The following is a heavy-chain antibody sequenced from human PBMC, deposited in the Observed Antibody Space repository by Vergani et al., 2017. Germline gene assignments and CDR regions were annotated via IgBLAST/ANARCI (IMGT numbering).Heavy chain of an antibody. CDR2: ISSSSSYT. J-gene: IGHJ5*02. CDR1: GFTFSDYY. Sequence: QVQLVESGGGLVKPGGSLRLSCAASGFTFSDYYMSWIRQAPGKGLEWVSYISSSSSYTNYADSVNGRFTISRDNAKNSLYLQMNSLRAEDTAVYYCARDLVVVAATEHWFDPWGQGTLVTVSS. D-gene: IGHD2-15*01. V-gene: IGHV3-11*05. CDR3: ARDLVVVAATEHWFDP.